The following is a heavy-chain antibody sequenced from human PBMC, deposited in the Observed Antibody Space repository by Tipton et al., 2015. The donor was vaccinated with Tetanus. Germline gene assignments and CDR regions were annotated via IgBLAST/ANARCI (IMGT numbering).Heavy chain of an antibody. V-gene: IGHV1-18*01. Sequence: QSGAEVKKPGASVKVSCKASGYTFTSYGISWVRQAPGQGLEWMGWISAYNGNTNYAQKLQGRVTMTTDTSTSTAYMELRSLRSDDTAVDCCARESTNYGDYEGLGYWGQGTLVTVSS. J-gene: IGHJ4*02. CDR3: ARESTNYGDYEGLGY. CDR2: ISAYNGNT. D-gene: IGHD4-17*01. CDR1: GYTFTSYG.